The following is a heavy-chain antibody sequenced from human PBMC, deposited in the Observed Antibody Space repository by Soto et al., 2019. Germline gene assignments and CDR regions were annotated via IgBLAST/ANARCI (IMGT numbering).Heavy chain of an antibody. J-gene: IGHJ4*02. CDR1: GFTFDNAW. V-gene: IGHV3-15*01. CDR2: IKRNADGGTT. Sequence: EVPLVESGGGLVKPGGSLRLSCAASGFTFDNAWMSWVRQAPGKGLEWVGRIKRNADGGTTDYAAPVKGRFIISRDDSANTLYLQMNSLKTEDTAVYYCTKGVAAAVYSFDYWGQGTLVTVSS. CDR3: TKGVAAAVYSFDY. D-gene: IGHD6-13*01.